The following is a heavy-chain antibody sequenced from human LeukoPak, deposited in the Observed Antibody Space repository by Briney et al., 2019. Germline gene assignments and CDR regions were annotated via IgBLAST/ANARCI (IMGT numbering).Heavy chain of an antibody. CDR3: ARGGVSYYYGSGSYYYNWFDP. J-gene: IGHJ5*02. CDR1: GGSISSGDYY. CDR2: IYYSGST. D-gene: IGHD3-10*01. V-gene: IGHV4-30-4*01. Sequence: SETLSLTCTVSGGSISSGDYYWSWIRQPPGKGLEWIGYIYYSGSTYYNPSLKSRVTISVDTSKNQFSLKLSSVTAADTAVYYCARGGVSYYYGSGSYYYNWFDPWGQGTLVTVSS.